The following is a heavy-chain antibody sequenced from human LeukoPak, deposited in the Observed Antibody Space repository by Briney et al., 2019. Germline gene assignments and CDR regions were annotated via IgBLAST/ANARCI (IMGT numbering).Heavy chain of an antibody. Sequence: PSETLSLTCTVSGGSISSYYWSWIRQPPGKGLEWIGYIYYSGSTNYNPSLKSRVTISVDTSKNQFSLKLSSVTAADTAVYYCAGEPGIAAAGSFDYWGQGTLVTVSS. CDR3: AGEPGIAAAGSFDY. CDR2: IYYSGST. D-gene: IGHD6-13*01. CDR1: GGSISSYY. J-gene: IGHJ4*02. V-gene: IGHV4-59*01.